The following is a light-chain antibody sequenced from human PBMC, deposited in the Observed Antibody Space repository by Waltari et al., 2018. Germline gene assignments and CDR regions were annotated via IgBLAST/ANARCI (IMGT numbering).Light chain of an antibody. CDR1: QGITND. CDR2: EAS. V-gene: IGKV1-NL1*01. J-gene: IGKJ4*01. CDR3: QHYYNTPLT. Sequence: DIQMTQSPSSLSASVGDRVTITCRASQGITNDLAWYQQKPGETPKLLIYEASSLQSGLPSRFSGSGSVTDFTPTSSILQSEDFATYYCQHYYNTPLTFGGGTKVEI.